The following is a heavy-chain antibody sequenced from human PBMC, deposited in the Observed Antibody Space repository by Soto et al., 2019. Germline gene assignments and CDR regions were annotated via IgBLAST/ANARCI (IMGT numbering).Heavy chain of an antibody. CDR1: GGTFSSYT. V-gene: IGHV1-69*08. D-gene: IGHD3-3*01. CDR2: IIPILGIA. Sequence: QVQLVQSGAEVKKPGSSVKVSCKASGGTFSSYTISWVRQAPGQGLAWMGRIIPILGIANYAQKFQGRVTITADKSTSTAYMELSSLRSEDTAVYYCARDNETIFGVVIAYWGQGTLVTISS. CDR3: ARDNETIFGVVIAY. J-gene: IGHJ4*02.